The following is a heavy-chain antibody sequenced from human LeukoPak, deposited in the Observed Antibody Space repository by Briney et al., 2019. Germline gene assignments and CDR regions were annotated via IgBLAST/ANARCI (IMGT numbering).Heavy chain of an antibody. CDR2: INQDGSVK. CDR3: AKAYTRSWYAAFDI. J-gene: IGHJ3*02. Sequence: GGSLRLSCAASGFTFSTFWMNWVRQAPGKGLEWVANINQDGSVKYYVDSVKGRFTISRDNAKNSLYLQMNSLRGDDTAIYYCAKAYTRSWYAAFDIWGQGTMVTISS. D-gene: IGHD6-13*01. V-gene: IGHV3-7*03. CDR1: GFTFSTFW.